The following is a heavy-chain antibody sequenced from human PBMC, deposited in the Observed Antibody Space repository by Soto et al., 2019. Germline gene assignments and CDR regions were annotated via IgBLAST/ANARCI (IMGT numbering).Heavy chain of an antibody. CDR2: ISSGSSNK. J-gene: IGHJ3*02. Sequence: GGSLRLSCAASGFTFSSYSMNWVRQAPGKGQEWVSYISSGSSNKYYADSVKGRFTISRDNAKNSLYLQMNSLRAEDTAVYYCARDTITLVRPHDAFDISGQRTIVTVSS. D-gene: IGHD3-10*01. V-gene: IGHV3-48*01. CDR1: GFTFSSYS. CDR3: ARDTITLVRPHDAFDI.